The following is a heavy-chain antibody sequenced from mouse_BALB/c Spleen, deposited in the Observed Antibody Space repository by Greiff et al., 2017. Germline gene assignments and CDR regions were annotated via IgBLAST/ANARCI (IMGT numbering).Heavy chain of an antibody. Sequence: EVKLMESGGGLVKPGGSLKLSCAASGFTFSSYGMSWVRQTPDKRLELVATINSNGGSTYYPDSVKGRFTISRDNAKNTLYLQMSSLKSEDTAMYYCAREGYDGRAFAYWGQGTLVTVSA. CDR3: AREGYDGRAFAY. CDR1: GFTFSSYG. D-gene: IGHD2-14*01. J-gene: IGHJ3*01. V-gene: IGHV5-6-3*01. CDR2: INSNGGST.